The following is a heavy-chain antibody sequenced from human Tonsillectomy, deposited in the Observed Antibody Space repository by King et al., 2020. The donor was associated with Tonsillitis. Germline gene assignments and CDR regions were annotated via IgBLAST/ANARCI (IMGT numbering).Heavy chain of an antibody. Sequence: VQLVESGSEVKNPGASVKVSCKASGYSFTSYEINWVRQAAGQGLEWMGWMIPNSGNTDYAQKFQGRVTMTRDTSISTVYMELSSLRSEDTAMYYCARGFNYGGNLPFDYWGQGTLVTVSS. CDR3: ARGFNYGGNLPFDY. V-gene: IGHV1-8*01. J-gene: IGHJ4*02. CDR1: GYSFTSYE. D-gene: IGHD4-23*01. CDR2: MIPNSGNT.